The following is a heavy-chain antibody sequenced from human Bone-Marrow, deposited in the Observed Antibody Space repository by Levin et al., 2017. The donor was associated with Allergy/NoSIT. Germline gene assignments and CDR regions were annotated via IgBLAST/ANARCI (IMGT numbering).Heavy chain of an antibody. D-gene: IGHD6-13*01. Sequence: SGPTLVKPTQTLTLTCTFSGFSLSTSGVGVAWIRPPPGKALEWLALIYWDNDKRYSPSLKSRLTITKDTSKNQVVLTLTNLDPVDTATYYCAHGGGNWYNNWFDPWGQGTLVTVSS. CDR1: GFSLSTSGVG. CDR2: IYWDNDK. J-gene: IGHJ5*02. V-gene: IGHV2-5*02. CDR3: AHGGGNWYNNWFDP.